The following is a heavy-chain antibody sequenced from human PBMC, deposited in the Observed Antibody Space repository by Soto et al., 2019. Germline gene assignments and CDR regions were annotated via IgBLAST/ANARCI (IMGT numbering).Heavy chain of an antibody. CDR3: AAPYASGSYSNGFDS. CDR1: GGTFSSYA. V-gene: IGHV1-69*12. D-gene: IGHD3-10*01. Sequence: QVQLVQSGAEVKKPGSSVKVSCKASGGTFSSYAISWVRQAPGQGLEWMGGIIPIFGTANYAQKFQGRVTLTADESTSSAYLELRSLRSEETAVYYCAAPYASGSYSNGFDSWGQGTLVTVSS. J-gene: IGHJ5*01. CDR2: IIPIFGTA.